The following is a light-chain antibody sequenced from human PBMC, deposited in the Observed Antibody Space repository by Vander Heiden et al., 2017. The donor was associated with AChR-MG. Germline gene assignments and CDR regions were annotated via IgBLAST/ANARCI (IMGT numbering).Light chain of an antibody. CDR2: SNN. J-gene: IGLJ1*01. CDR1: SSNIGSIT. V-gene: IGLV1-44*01. Sequence: QSVLTQPPSASGTPGQGVTISCSGSSSNIGSITVNWYQQLPGTAPKLLIYSNNQRPSGVPDRFSGSKSGTSASLAISGLQSEDEADYYCAAWDDSLNGYYVFGTGTKVTVL. CDR3: AAWDDSLNGYYV.